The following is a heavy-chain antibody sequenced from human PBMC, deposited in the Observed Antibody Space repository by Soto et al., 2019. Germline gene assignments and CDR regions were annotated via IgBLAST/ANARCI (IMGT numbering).Heavy chain of an antibody. CDR3: ASGIAVAGIYYYYGMDV. V-gene: IGHV1-18*04. J-gene: IGHJ6*02. CDR2: ISAYNGNT. D-gene: IGHD6-19*01. CDR1: GYTFTSYG. Sequence: ASVKVSCKASGYTFTSYGISWVRQAPGQGLEWMGWISAYNGNTNYAQKLQGRVTMTTDTSTSTAYMELRSLRSDDTAVYHCASGIAVAGIYYYYGMDVWGQGTTGTAP.